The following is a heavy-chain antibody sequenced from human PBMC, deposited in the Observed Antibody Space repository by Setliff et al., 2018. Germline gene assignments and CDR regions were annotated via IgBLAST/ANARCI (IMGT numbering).Heavy chain of an antibody. V-gene: IGHV3-11*04. CDR1: GFTFSDYY. CDR2: ITNSGGTI. CDR3: AKFVGYTYGYDY. D-gene: IGHD5-18*01. Sequence: GGSLRFSCAASGFTFSDYYMSWIRQAPGKGLEWVSYITNSGGTIYYADSVKGRFTISRDNAKNSLFLQMNSLRAEDTALYYCAKFVGYTYGYDYWGRGTLVTVSS. J-gene: IGHJ4*02.